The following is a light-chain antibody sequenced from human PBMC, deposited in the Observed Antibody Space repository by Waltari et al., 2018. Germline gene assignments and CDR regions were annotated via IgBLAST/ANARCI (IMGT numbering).Light chain of an antibody. V-gene: IGKV3-20*01. CDR3: QNYERLPVT. Sequence: EVVLTQSPGTLSLSPGERATLSCRVSQSIGRTLTWYQQKPGQSPRLLMYGASIRAAGIPDRFSGSGSGTDFILTITRLEPEDFAVYYCQNYERLPVTFGQGTKVEIK. J-gene: IGKJ1*01. CDR2: GAS. CDR1: QSIGRT.